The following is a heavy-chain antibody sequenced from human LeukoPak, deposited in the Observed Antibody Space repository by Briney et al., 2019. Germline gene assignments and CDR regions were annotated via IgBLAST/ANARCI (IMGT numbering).Heavy chain of an antibody. Sequence: GGSLRLSCAASGFTFSSYGMHWVRQAPGKGLEWVAFIRYDGSNKYYADSVKGRFTISRDNSKNSLYLQMNSLRAEDTAVYYCAKDGYYYDSSGYYYDYWGQGTLVTVSS. CDR2: IRYDGSNK. D-gene: IGHD3-22*01. V-gene: IGHV3-30*02. CDR3: AKDGYYYDSSGYYYDY. CDR1: GFTFSSYG. J-gene: IGHJ4*02.